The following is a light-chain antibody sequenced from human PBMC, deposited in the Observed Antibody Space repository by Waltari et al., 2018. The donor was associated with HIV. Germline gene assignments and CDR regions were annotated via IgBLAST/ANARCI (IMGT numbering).Light chain of an antibody. V-gene: IGLV1-51*01. J-gene: IGLJ3*02. CDR3: GTWDTSLGGGV. CDR2: DNA. Sequence: QSVLTQPPSVSAAPGQKVTISCSGSSSNIGNDYVSWYQHLPGAAPKLLIYDNAKRPSGSPARFSGSQSVTSATLGITGLQSGDEADYYCGTWDTSLGGGVFGGGTKLTVL. CDR1: SSNIGNDY.